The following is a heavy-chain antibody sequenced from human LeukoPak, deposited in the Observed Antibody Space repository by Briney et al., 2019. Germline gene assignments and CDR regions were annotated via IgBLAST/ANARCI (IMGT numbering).Heavy chain of an antibody. V-gene: IGHV3-9*01. D-gene: IGHD3-22*01. CDR2: ISWNSGSI. CDR1: GFTFSSYS. Sequence: GGSLRLSCAASGFTFSSYSMNWVRQAPGKGLEWVSGISWNSGSIGYADSVKGRFTISRDNAKNSLYLQMNSLRAEDTALYYCAKVRYYYDSSGYSDAFDIWGQGTMVTVPS. CDR3: AKVRYYYDSSGYSDAFDI. J-gene: IGHJ3*02.